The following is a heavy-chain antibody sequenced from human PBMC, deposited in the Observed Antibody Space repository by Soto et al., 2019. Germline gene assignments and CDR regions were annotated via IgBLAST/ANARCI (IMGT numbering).Heavy chain of an antibody. CDR2: INPLKGDT. V-gene: IGHV1-18*01. CDR1: GYTFSTYG. CDR3: ARVKVPAAILGAFDL. D-gene: IGHD2-2*02. Sequence: ASVKVSCKASGYTFSTYGITWVRQAPGQGLDWMGWINPLKGDTKSAANFQDRVTMTTDTSTRTAYMELRSLRSDDTAVYYCARVKVPAAILGAFDLWGQGTLVTVSS. J-gene: IGHJ3*01.